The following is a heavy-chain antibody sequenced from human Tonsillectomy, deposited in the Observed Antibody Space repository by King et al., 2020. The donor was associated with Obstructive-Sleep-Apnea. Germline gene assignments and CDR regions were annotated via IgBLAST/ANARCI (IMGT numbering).Heavy chain of an antibody. D-gene: IGHD6-13*01. CDR1: GGSFSDYY. V-gene: IGHV4-34*01. Sequence: VQLQQWGAGLLKPSETLSLTCGVYGGSFSDYYWTWIRQPPGKGLEWIGEINHSGSTNYNPFLKSRVTISVDMSKNQFSLKLTSVTAADTAVYYCARGSGAADVNWFDPWGQGALVTVSS. CDR3: ARGSGAADVNWFDP. CDR2: INHSGST. J-gene: IGHJ5*02.